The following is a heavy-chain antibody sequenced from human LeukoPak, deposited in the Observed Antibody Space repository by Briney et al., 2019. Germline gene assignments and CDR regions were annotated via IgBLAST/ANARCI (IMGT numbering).Heavy chain of an antibody. J-gene: IGHJ4*02. V-gene: IGHV3-9*01. D-gene: IGHD5-24*01. CDR1: GFTFDDYA. Sequence: GGSLRLSCAASGFTFDDYAMHWVRQAPGKGLEWVSGISWNSGSIGYADSVKGRFTISRDNAKNSLYLQMNSLRAEDTAVYYCARDPNPGEMATIALDYWGQGTLVTVSS. CDR2: ISWNSGSI. CDR3: ARDPNPGEMATIALDY.